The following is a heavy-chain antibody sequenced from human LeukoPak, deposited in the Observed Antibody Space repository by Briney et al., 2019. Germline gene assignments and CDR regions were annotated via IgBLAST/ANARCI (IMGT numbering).Heavy chain of an antibody. J-gene: IGHJ4*02. CDR3: VNTGALE. D-gene: IGHD3-3*02. CDR1: GFTVSSNY. CDR2: IYSGGST. Sequence: GGSLRLSCAASGFTVSSNYMSWVRQAPGKGLEWVSVIYSGGSTYYADSVKGRFTISRDNSKNTLYLQMSSLRPEDTAVYYCVNTGALEWGQGTLVTVSS. V-gene: IGHV3-66*01.